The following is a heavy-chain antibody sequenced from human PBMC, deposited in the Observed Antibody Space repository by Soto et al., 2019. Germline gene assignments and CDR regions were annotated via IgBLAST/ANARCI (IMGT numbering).Heavy chain of an antibody. CDR3: ARDVVVPAPPGEEYYYGMDV. D-gene: IGHD2-2*01. CDR2: INPNSGGT. V-gene: IGHV1-2*02. CDR1: GYTFTGYY. Sequence: ASVKVSCKASGYTFTGYYMHWVRQAPGQGLEWMGWINPNSGGTNYAQKFQGRVTMTRDTSISTAYMELIRLRSDDTAVYYCARDVVVPAPPGEEYYYGMDVSGHGTTVIVS. J-gene: IGHJ6*02.